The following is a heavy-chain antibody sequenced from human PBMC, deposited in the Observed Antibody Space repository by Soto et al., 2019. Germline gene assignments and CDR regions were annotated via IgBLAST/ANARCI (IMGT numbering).Heavy chain of an antibody. Sequence: GESLKISCKGSGYTFTRNWIGWVRQLPGKGLEWMGIIFPIDSDTRYSPSSQGQVTISADNSISTAYLQWSSLKASDTAIYYCATPGGRDFNAFDVWGQGTMVTVSS. CDR2: IFPIDSDT. D-gene: IGHD2-21*02. CDR3: ATPGGRDFNAFDV. CDR1: GYTFTRNW. J-gene: IGHJ3*01. V-gene: IGHV5-51*01.